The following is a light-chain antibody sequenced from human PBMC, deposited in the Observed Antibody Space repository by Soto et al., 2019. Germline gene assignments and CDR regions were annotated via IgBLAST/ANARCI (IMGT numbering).Light chain of an antibody. V-gene: IGKV3-20*01. CDR3: QQYVTSPPGYT. CDR1: QTVSSSYY. Sequence: EVVLTQSPGTLSLSPGERATLSCRTSQTVSSSYYLAWYQQNPGQAPRLLIYGASNRASGVPDRFSSGWSGTDFTLTISRLEPEDFAVYYCQQYVTSPPGYTFGQGTELRIK. J-gene: IGKJ2*01. CDR2: GAS.